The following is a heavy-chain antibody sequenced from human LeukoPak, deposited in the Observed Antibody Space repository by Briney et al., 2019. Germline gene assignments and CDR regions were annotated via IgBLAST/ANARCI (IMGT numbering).Heavy chain of an antibody. Sequence: SETLSLTCTVSGGSISSSSYYWGWIRQPPGKGLEWIGSIYYSGSTYYNPSLKSRVTISVDTSKNQFSLKLSSVTAADTAVYYCAKDAHSMYYDFWSGPGAFDIWGQGTMVTVSS. D-gene: IGHD3-3*01. CDR2: IYYSGST. V-gene: IGHV4-39*02. J-gene: IGHJ3*02. CDR3: AKDAHSMYYDFWSGPGAFDI. CDR1: GGSISSSSYY.